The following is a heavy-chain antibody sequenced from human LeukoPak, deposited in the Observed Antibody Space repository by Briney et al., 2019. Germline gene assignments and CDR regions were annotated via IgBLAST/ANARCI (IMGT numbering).Heavy chain of an antibody. CDR1: GFTFSSYS. J-gene: IGHJ4*02. V-gene: IGHV3-30*03. CDR2: ISYDGSNK. CDR3: ARGPSGYHNT. Sequence: GGSLRLSCAASGFTFSSYSMTWVRQAPGKGLEWVAVISYDGSNKHYADSVKGRFTISRDNSKNTLYLQMNSLRAEDTAVYYCARGPSGYHNTGGQGTLVTVSS. D-gene: IGHD5-12*01.